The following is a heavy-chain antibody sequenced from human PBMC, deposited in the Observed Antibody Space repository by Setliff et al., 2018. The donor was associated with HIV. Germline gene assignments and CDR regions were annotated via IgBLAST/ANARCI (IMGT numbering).Heavy chain of an antibody. CDR2: IIPIFATP. Sequence: SVKVSCKASGETFRSYAINWVRQAPGQGLEWMGVIIPIFATPNYAQTFQGRLPLTAYHSTTTADMKLSCLTSKETAVYFFAHIATQWDGFDIWGQGTMVTVSS. CDR3: AHIATQWDGFDI. J-gene: IGHJ3*02. V-gene: IGHV1-69*13. CDR1: GETFRSYA. D-gene: IGHD2-21*01.